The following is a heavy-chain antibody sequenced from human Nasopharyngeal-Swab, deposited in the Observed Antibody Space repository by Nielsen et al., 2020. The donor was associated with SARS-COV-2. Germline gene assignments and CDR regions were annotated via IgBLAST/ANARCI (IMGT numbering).Heavy chain of an antibody. J-gene: IGHJ4*02. CDR1: GYTFTSYG. Sequence: ASVKVSCKASGYTFTSYGISWVRQDPGQGLEWMGWISAYNGNTNYAQKLQGRVTMTTDTSTSTAYMELRSLRSDDTAVYYCARDLEQTYYDYVWGSYRTFDYWGQGTLVTVSS. CDR3: ARDLEQTYYDYVWGSYRTFDY. V-gene: IGHV1-18*01. CDR2: ISAYNGNT. D-gene: IGHD3-16*02.